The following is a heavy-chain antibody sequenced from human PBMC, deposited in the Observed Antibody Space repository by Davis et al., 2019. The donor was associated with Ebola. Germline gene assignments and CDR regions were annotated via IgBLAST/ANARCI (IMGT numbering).Heavy chain of an antibody. Sequence: PGGSLRPSCAASGFTFSSYDMHWVRQATGKGLEWVSAIGTAGDTYYPGSVKGRFTISREKAKNSLYLQMNSLRGEDTAVYYCARAGFGEIYFDYWGQGTLVTVSS. D-gene: IGHD3-10*01. CDR2: IGTAGDT. J-gene: IGHJ4*02. CDR1: GFTFSSYD. V-gene: IGHV3-13*01. CDR3: ARAGFGEIYFDY.